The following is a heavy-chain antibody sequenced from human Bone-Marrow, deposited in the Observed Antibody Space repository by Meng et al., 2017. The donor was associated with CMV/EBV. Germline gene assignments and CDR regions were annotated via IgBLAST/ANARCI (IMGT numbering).Heavy chain of an antibody. Sequence: ASVKVSCKASGYTFTSYYMHWVRQAPGQGLEWMGIINPSGGSTSYAQKFQGRVTMTRDTSTSTVYMELSSLRSEDTAGYYCARDDGEYYDFWSGYYRRAEYFQHWGQGTLVTVSS. J-gene: IGHJ1*01. CDR3: ARDDGEYYDFWSGYYRRAEYFQH. V-gene: IGHV1-46*01. D-gene: IGHD3-3*01. CDR1: GYTFTSYY. CDR2: INPSGGST.